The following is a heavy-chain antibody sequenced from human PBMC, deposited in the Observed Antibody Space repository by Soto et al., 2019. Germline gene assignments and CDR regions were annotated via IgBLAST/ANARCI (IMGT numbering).Heavy chain of an antibody. V-gene: IGHV3-23*01. CDR3: AKADGEQWLLPHLDK. J-gene: IGHJ4*02. CDR1: GFNFKNFA. CDR2: ISCCGGST. D-gene: IGHD6-19*01. Sequence: GGSLRLSCVASGFNFKNFAMSWVRQAPGGGLEWVSGISCCGGSTSYADSVKGRFSIARDDSTNTLSLQMNNLRVEDTAQYYCAKADGEQWLLPHLDKWGQGTLVTVSS.